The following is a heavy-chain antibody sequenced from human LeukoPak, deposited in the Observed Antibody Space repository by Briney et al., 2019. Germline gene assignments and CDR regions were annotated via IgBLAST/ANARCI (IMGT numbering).Heavy chain of an antibody. D-gene: IGHD4-17*01. J-gene: IGHJ4*02. Sequence: GGSLRLSCAASGFTFSSYEMKWVRQAPGKGLEWVSAISGSGGSTYYADSVKGRFTISRDNSKNTLYLQMNSLRAEDTAVYYCAKVATVTSYYFDYWGQGTLVTVSS. CDR3: AKVATVTSYYFDY. CDR1: GFTFSSYE. V-gene: IGHV3-23*01. CDR2: ISGSGGST.